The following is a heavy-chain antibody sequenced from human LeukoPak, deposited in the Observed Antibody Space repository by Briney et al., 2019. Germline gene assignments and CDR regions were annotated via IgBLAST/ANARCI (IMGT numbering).Heavy chain of an antibody. Sequence: GGSLRLSCAASGFTFSSYSMNWVRQAPGKGLEWVSSISSSSSYIYYADSVKGRFTISRDNAKNSLYLQMNSLRAEDTAVYYCARDSNSLGINYYDSSGYPADWGQGTLVTVSS. CDR3: ARDSNSLGINYYDSSGYPAD. V-gene: IGHV3-21*04. J-gene: IGHJ4*02. D-gene: IGHD3-22*01. CDR1: GFTFSSYS. CDR2: ISSSSSYI.